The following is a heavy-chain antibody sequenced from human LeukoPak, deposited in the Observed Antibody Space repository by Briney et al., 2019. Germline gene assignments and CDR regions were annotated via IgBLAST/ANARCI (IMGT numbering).Heavy chain of an antibody. V-gene: IGHV2-70*04. CDR3: ARTLGYSGGLVFDY. CDR2: IDWDDDK. CDR1: GFSLSTSGMR. D-gene: IGHD5-12*01. Sequence: SGPTLVNPTQTLTLTCTFSGFSLSTSGMRVSWIRQPPGKALEWLARIDWDDDKFYSTSLKTRLTISKDTSKNQVVLTMTNMDPVDTATYYCARTLGYSGGLVFDYWGQGTLVTVSS. J-gene: IGHJ4*02.